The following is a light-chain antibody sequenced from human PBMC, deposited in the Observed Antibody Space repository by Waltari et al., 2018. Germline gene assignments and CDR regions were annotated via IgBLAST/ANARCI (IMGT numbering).Light chain of an antibody. CDR2: DDS. CDR1: ELPTKY. V-gene: IGLV3-10*01. J-gene: IGLJ3*02. Sequence: SYELTQPPSVSVSPGQTDRITCSGDELPTKYASRYQQKSGQAPILFIFDDSTRPSGIPERFSGSSSGTVATLTITGAQVEDEADYYCYSTDSSGNYRVFGGGTRLTVL. CDR3: YSTDSSGNYRV.